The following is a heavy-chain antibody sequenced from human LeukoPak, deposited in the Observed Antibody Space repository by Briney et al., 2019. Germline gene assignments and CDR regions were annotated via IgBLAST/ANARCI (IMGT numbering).Heavy chain of an antibody. CDR3: AISSHGGWNQVSFDH. D-gene: IGHD1-1*01. J-gene: IGHJ4*02. Sequence: PSETLSLTCTVSGGSLSSYYWSWIRQPAGKGLEWIGLIYTSGSTNYNPSLKSVVTISGDTSKNHVSPKTSSVPDADTDVYYCAISSHGGWNQVSFDHWAREPWSPSPQ. CDR1: GGSLSSYY. CDR2: IYTSGST. V-gene: IGHV4-4*07.